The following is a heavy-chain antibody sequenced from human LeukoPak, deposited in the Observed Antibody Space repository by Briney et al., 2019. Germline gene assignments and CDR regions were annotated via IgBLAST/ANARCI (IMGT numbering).Heavy chain of an antibody. Sequence: SGGSLRLSCAASGFTFSSYAMSWVRQAPGKGLEWVSVISGSGGSTYYTDSVKGRFTISRDNSKNTLYLQMNSLRAEDTAVYYCANAGVVVVAAPWGYFQHWGQGTLVTVSS. CDR1: GFTFSSYA. J-gene: IGHJ1*01. CDR3: ANAGVVVVAAPWGYFQH. D-gene: IGHD2-15*01. V-gene: IGHV3-23*01. CDR2: ISGSGGST.